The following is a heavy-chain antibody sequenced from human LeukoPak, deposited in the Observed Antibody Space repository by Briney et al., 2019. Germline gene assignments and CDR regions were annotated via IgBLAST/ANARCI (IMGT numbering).Heavy chain of an antibody. CDR1: GGTFSSYA. V-gene: IGHV1-8*03. D-gene: IGHD2-2*02. Sequence: ASVKVSCKASGGTFSSYAISWVRQATGQGLEWMGWMNPNSGNTGYAQKFQGRVTITRNTSISTAYMELSSLRSEDTAVYYCARGYVDVVVPAAIEFDYWGQGTLVTVSS. CDR3: ARGYVDVVVPAAIEFDY. J-gene: IGHJ4*02. CDR2: MNPNSGNT.